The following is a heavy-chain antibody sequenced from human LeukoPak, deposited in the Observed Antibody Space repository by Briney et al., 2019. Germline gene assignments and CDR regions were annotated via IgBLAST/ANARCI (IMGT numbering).Heavy chain of an antibody. CDR2: INHSGSA. CDR3: ARRPYYPATHRSPWFDY. D-gene: IGHD3-10*01. Sequence: SETLSLTCAVYGGSFSGYYWSWVRQPPGKGLEWIGEINHSGSANYNPSLTSGGTISVDTSKNQCSLKLSFVPAADTAVYYCARRPYYPATHRSPWFDYWGQGTLVTVSS. CDR1: GGSFSGYY. J-gene: IGHJ4*02. V-gene: IGHV4-34*01.